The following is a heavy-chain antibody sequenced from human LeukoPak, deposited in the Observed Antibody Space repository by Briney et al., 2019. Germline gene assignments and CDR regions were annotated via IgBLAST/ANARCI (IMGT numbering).Heavy chain of an antibody. J-gene: IGHJ4*02. CDR3: ARGYCSSTGCFFDY. CDR1: GGSISRYY. V-gene: IGHV4-4*07. Sequence: PSETLSLTCTVSGGSISRYYWSWIRQPAGKGLEWIGRIYTSGSTNYNPSLKSRVTMSVDTSKNQFSLKLSSVTAADTAVYYCARGYCSSTGCFFDYWGQGTLVTVSS. D-gene: IGHD2-2*01. CDR2: IYTSGST.